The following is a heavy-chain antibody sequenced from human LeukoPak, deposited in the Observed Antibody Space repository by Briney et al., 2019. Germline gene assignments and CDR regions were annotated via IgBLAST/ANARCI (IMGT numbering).Heavy chain of an antibody. CDR2: INPNSGGT. D-gene: IGHD3-10*01. J-gene: IGHJ3*02. Sequence: ASVKVSCKASGYTFTAYYMHWVRQAPGQGLEWMGWINPNSGGTKYAQNFQGRVTMTRDTSISTAYMELSSLRSDDTAVYYCARDRGGDAFDSWGQGTMVTVSS. CDR1: GYTFTAYY. V-gene: IGHV1-2*02. CDR3: ARDRGGDAFDS.